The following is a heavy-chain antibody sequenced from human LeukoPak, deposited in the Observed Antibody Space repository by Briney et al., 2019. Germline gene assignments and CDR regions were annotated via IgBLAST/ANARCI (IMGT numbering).Heavy chain of an antibody. D-gene: IGHD3-22*01. V-gene: IGHV4-4*08. Sequence: SETLSLTCTVSGGSTFSYYWNWIRQPPEKGLEWMGYIYPNGITNYSPSLRSRGSISIATSKNQISLRLTSVTAADTAIYYCARRAYYDSSGYSPTSGYFDLWGRGTLVTVSS. J-gene: IGHJ2*01. CDR1: GGSTFSYY. CDR3: ARRAYYDSSGYSPTSGYFDL. CDR2: IYPNGIT.